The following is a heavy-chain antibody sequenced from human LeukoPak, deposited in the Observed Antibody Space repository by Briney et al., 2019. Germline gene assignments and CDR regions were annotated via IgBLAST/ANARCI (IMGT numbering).Heavy chain of an antibody. J-gene: IGHJ5*02. CDR3: ARIMGRGHCSSTSCRGDWFDP. CDR2: IYHSGST. V-gene: IGHV4-4*02. Sequence: PSGTLSLTCAVSGGSISSSNWWSWVRQPPGKGLEWIGEIYHSGSTNYNPSLKSRVTISVDKSKNQFSLKLSSVTAADTAVYYCARIMGRGHCSSTSCRGDWFDPWGQGTLVTVSS. D-gene: IGHD2-2*01. CDR1: GGSISSSNW.